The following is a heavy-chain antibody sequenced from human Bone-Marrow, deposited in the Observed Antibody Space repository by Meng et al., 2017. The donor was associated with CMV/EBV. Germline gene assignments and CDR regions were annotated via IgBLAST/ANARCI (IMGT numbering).Heavy chain of an antibody. CDR2: ISSSSSYI. D-gene: IGHD2-2*01. Sequence: GGSLRLSCAASGVTFSSYSMNWVRQAPGKGLEWVSSISSSSSYIYYADSVKGRFTISRDNAKNSLYLQMNSLRAEDTAVYYCARDLLSGGYCSSTSCSNWFDPWGQGTLVTVSS. CDR1: GVTFSSYS. CDR3: ARDLLSGGYCSSTSCSNWFDP. J-gene: IGHJ5*02. V-gene: IGHV3-21*01.